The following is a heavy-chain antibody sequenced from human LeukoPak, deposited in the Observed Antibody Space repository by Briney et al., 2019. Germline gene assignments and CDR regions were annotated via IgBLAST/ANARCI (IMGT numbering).Heavy chain of an antibody. J-gene: IGHJ4*02. CDR3: ARGRRQYTGSYGY. CDR2: INQSGSS. CDR1: GDSISSYY. D-gene: IGHD1-26*01. V-gene: IGHV4-34*01. Sequence: SGTLSLTCTVSGDSISSYYWSWIRQPPGKGLEWIGEINQSGSSSYNLFLKSRVTMSVDTSKNQFSLKLTSVTAADTAVYYCARGRRQYTGSYGYWGQGTLVTVSS.